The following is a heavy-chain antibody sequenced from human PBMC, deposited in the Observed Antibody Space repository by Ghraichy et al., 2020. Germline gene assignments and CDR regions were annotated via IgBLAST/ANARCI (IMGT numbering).Heavy chain of an antibody. J-gene: IGHJ4*02. CDR3: ASSGYNYGSNPIDY. Sequence: GGSLRLSCAPSGFTFTSYYMTWVRQVPGKGLEWVANIKYDSSEKYYEDSVKGRFTISRDNAKNSLYLQMNSLRPDDTAVYYCASSGYNYGSNPIDYWGQGTLVTVSS. CDR1: GFTFTSYY. D-gene: IGHD5-18*01. CDR2: IKYDSSEK. V-gene: IGHV3-7*01.